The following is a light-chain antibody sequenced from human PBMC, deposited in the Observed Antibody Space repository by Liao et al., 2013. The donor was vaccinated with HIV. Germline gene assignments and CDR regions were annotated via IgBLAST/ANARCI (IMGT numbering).Light chain of an antibody. Sequence: SFVLTQPPSVSVAPGKTANITCGGNNIGSKSVHWYQQKPGQAPVLVIYYDSDRPSGIPERFSGSNSANTATLTISRVEAGDEADYYCQVWDSSSDHRVFGGGTKLTVL. CDR2: YDS. CDR1: NIGSKS. CDR3: QVWDSSSDHRV. V-gene: IGLV3-21*04. J-gene: IGLJ2*01.